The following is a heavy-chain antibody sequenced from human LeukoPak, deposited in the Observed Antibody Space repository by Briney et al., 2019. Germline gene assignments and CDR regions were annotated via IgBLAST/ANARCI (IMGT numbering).Heavy chain of an antibody. CDR1: GFTFSSCA. Sequence: GGSLRLSCAASGFTFSSCAMSWVRQAPGKGLEWVAKINQDGSEKYYVDSVEGRFTISKDNAKNSLYLQMNSLRVEDTAVYYCARQPQSAWFDPWGQGTLVTVSS. CDR2: INQDGSEK. D-gene: IGHD1-14*01. CDR3: ARQPQSAWFDP. J-gene: IGHJ5*02. V-gene: IGHV3-7*01.